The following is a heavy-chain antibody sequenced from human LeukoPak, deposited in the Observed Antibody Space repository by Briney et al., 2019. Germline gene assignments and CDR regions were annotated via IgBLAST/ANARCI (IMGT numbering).Heavy chain of an antibody. CDR3: ARTSPSAIYLFDY. CDR1: GYTFTGYY. J-gene: IGHJ4*02. V-gene: IGHV1-3*01. D-gene: IGHD2-2*02. CDR2: INAGNGNT. Sequence: ASVKVSCKASGYTFTGYYMHWVRQAPGQGLEWMGWINAGNGNTKYSQKFQGRVTITRDTSASTAYMELSSLRSEDTAVYYCARTSPSAIYLFDYWGQGTLVTVSS.